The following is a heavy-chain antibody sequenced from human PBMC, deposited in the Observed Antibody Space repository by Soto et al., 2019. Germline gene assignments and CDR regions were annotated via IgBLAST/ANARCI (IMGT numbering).Heavy chain of an antibody. CDR1: GGTFSSYT. J-gene: IGHJ4*02. V-gene: IGHV1-69*08. D-gene: IGHD2-15*01. CDR3: ARDASHCSGGSCYHENYYFDY. CDR2: IIPILSIA. Sequence: QVQLVQSGAEVKKPGSSVKVSCKASGGTFSSYTISWVRQAPGQGLEWMGRIIPILSIANYAQKFQGRVTITADKSTSTAYMELSSLRSEDTAVYYCARDASHCSGGSCYHENYYFDYWGQGTLVTVSS.